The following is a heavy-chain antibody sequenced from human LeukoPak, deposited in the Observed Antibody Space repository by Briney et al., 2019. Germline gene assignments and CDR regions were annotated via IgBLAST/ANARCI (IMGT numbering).Heavy chain of an antibody. CDR2: IYYSGST. CDR3: ARLPRGSVTTGYYVDY. CDR1: GGSISSSPYF. D-gene: IGHD1-1*01. Sequence: SETLSLTCIVSGGSISSSPYFWGWIRQPPGKGLEWIGSIYYSGSTYYNPSLKSRVTISVDASKNQFSLRLSSITAAGTSIYYCARLPRGSVTTGYYVDYWGQGTLVTVSS. V-gene: IGHV4-39*01. J-gene: IGHJ4*02.